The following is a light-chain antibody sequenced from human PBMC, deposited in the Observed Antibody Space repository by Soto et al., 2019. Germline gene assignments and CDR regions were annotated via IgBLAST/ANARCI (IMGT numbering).Light chain of an antibody. CDR2: GDN. CDR1: SSNIGARYD. V-gene: IGLV1-40*01. Sequence: QSVLTQPPSVSGAPGQRITISCTGSSSNIGARYDVHWYRQLPGTAPKLLLYGDNNRHSGVPDRFSGSRSGASASLAITGLQADDEADYFCQSYDSSLNRVFGTGTKAPS. J-gene: IGLJ1*01. CDR3: QSYDSSLNRV.